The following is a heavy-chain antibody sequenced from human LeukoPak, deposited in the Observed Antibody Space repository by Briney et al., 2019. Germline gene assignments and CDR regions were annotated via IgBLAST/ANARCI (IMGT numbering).Heavy chain of an antibody. Sequence: GGSLRLSCAASGFTVSNNHMSWVRQAPGKGLEWVSVIYSGGSTYYADSVTGRFTISRDNSKNTLYLQMNSLRAEDTAVYYCAKSPALSCSGGSCYVPFDYWGQGTLVTVSS. V-gene: IGHV3-66*01. CDR1: GFTVSNNH. D-gene: IGHD2-15*01. CDR3: AKSPALSCSGGSCYVPFDY. CDR2: IYSGGST. J-gene: IGHJ4*02.